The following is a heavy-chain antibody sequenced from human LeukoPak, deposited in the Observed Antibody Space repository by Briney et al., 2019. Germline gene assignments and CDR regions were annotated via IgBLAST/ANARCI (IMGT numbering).Heavy chain of an antibody. CDR2: IYYSGST. CDR3: ARSHMIVVVPAAKNWFDP. D-gene: IGHD2-2*01. V-gene: IGHV4-59*01. J-gene: IGHJ5*02. CDR1: GGSISSYY. Sequence: SETLSLTCTVSGGSISSYYWSWIRRPPGKGLECIGYIYYSGSTNYNPSLKSRVTISVDTSKNQFSLKLSSVTAADTAVYYCARSHMIVVVPAAKNWFDPWGQGTLVTVSS.